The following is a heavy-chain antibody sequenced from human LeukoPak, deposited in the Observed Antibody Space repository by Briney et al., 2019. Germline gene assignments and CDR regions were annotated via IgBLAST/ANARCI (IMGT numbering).Heavy chain of an antibody. Sequence: SETLSLTCSISGGSILDSTYYWAWIRQPPGKGLEWIAAISYSGSTNYQSILQSRLTISRVTSNNEFSLRLTSVTAADTAVYYCARLCQVTTCAKFEYWGQGILVTVSS. J-gene: IGHJ4*02. V-gene: IGHV4-39*01. CDR2: ISYSGST. CDR1: GGSILDSTYY. CDR3: ARLCQVTTCAKFEY. D-gene: IGHD4-17*01.